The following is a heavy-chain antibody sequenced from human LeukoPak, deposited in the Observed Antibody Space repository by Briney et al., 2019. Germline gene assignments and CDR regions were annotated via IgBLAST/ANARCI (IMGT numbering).Heavy chain of an antibody. CDR3: ARRHSTVTTARAFDY. V-gene: IGHV4-39*01. CDR1: GGSISSSSYY. Sequence: SETLSLTCTVSGGSISSSSYYWGWIRQPPGKGLEWIGSIYYSGSTYYNPSLESRVTISVDTSKNQFSLKLSSVTAADTAVYYCARRHSTVTTARAFDYWGQGTLVTVSS. J-gene: IGHJ4*02. D-gene: IGHD4-17*01. CDR2: IYYSGST.